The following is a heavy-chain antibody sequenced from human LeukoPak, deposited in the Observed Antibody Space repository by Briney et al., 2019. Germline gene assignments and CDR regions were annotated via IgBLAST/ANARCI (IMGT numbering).Heavy chain of an antibody. CDR3: AKSRTRTTVSLFDH. Sequence: PGGSLRLSCAASGFTFSSYAMSWVRQAPGKGLEWVSATSGSGGSTYYADSVKGRFTISRDNSKDTLYLQMNSLRAEDTAVYYCAKSRTRTTVSLFDHWGQGTLVTVSS. CDR1: GFTFSSYA. V-gene: IGHV3-23*01. J-gene: IGHJ4*02. D-gene: IGHD4-11*01. CDR2: TSGSGGST.